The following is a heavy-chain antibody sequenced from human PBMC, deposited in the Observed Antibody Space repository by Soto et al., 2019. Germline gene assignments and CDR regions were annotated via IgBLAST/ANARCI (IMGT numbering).Heavy chain of an antibody. D-gene: IGHD6-6*01. CDR2: IYYDGST. CDR3: ARLEYSNWFDP. V-gene: IGHV4-39*01. J-gene: IGHJ5*02. Sequence: QLQLQESGPGLVKPSETLSLTCIVSAGSIATSIYYWGWIRQPPGKGLEWIGSIYYDGSTYYNPSLKGLXTXSXXTSKTQFYLKLSSVTAADTAVHSCARLEYSNWFDPWGQGTLVTVSS. CDR1: AGSIATSIYY.